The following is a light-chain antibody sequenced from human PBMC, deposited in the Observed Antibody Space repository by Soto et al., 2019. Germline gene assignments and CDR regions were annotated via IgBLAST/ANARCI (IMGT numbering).Light chain of an antibody. Sequence: EIVLTQSPGTLSLSPGERATLSCGATHSVRNKLAWYQQKPGQAPRLLIYDASTRATGIPDRFSGSGSGTDFTLTISRLEPEDFAVYDCQQYAGSPWTFGQGTKVDIK. V-gene: IGKV3-20*01. CDR1: HSVRNK. CDR3: QQYAGSPWT. J-gene: IGKJ1*01. CDR2: DAS.